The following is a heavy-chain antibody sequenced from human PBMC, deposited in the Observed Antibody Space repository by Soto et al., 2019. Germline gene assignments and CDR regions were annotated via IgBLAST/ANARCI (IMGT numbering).Heavy chain of an antibody. CDR1: GGSISSGGYY. Sequence: SETLSLTCTVSGGSISSGGYYWSWIRQHPGKGLEWIGYIYYSGSTYYNPSLKSRVTISVDTSKNQFSLKLSSVTAADTAVYYWASRRQSGRADLFDPWGQGTLVTVSS. CDR3: ASRRQSGRADLFDP. CDR2: IYYSGST. V-gene: IGHV4-31*03. D-gene: IGHD1-26*01. J-gene: IGHJ5*02.